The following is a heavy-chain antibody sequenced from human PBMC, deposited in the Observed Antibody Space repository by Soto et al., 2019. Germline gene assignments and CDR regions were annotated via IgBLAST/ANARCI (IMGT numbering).Heavy chain of an antibody. D-gene: IGHD2-21*02. J-gene: IGHJ4*02. CDR1: AFTFSSYA. V-gene: IGHV3-23*01. CDR3: AKGRASDCPGCTQDY. Sequence: EVQLLESGGGLAQPGGSLRLSCAASAFTFSSYAMSWVRQAPGKGLEWVSAVSGSGDSTYYADSVKGRFTISRDNANNTLYLQMNGLRAEDTAVYYGAKGRASDCPGCTQDYWGQGTLVTVSS. CDR2: VSGSGDST.